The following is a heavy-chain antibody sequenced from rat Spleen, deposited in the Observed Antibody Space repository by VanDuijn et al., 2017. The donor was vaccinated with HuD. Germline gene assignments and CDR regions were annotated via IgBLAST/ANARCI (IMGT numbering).Heavy chain of an antibody. CDR3: ARQGYSSYLDY. V-gene: IGHV5-22*01. CDR2: ISYDGGST. D-gene: IGHD1-2*01. CDR1: GFIFSNYY. Sequence: EVQLVESGGGLVQPGRSMSLSCATSGFIFSNYYMVWVRQAPKKGLEWVAYISYDGGSTYYRDPVKGRFTISRDNAKSTLYLQMDSLRSEDTATYYCARQGYSSYLDYWGQGVMVTVSS. J-gene: IGHJ2*01.